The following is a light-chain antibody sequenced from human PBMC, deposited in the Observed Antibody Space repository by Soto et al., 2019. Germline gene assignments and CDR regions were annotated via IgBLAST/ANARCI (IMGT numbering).Light chain of an antibody. V-gene: IGKV3-20*01. CDR2: GAS. J-gene: IGKJ1*01. Sequence: VLTQSPGILSLSPGERATLSCRASQSVTNSFLAWYQQKPGQAPRLLIYGASSRPTVIPDRFSGSGSETDFTLSINRLEPEDSGEYYCQQYGTSPRTFGQGTKVEIK. CDR3: QQYGTSPRT. CDR1: QSVTNSF.